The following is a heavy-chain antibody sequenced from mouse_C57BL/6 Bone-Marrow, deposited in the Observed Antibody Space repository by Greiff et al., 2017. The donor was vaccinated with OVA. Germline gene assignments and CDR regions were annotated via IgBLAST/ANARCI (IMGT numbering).Heavy chain of an antibody. Sequence: VQLQQSDAELVKPGASVKISCKASGYTFTDHTIHWMKQRPEQGLEWIGYIYPEDGGTKYNEKFKGKATLTADKSSSTAYMQLNSLTSEDSAVYFCARPGDSAWLAYWGQGTPVTVSA. J-gene: IGHJ3*01. CDR2: IYPEDGGT. V-gene: IGHV1-78*01. CDR3: ARPGDSAWLAY. D-gene: IGHD3-3*01. CDR1: GYTFTDHT.